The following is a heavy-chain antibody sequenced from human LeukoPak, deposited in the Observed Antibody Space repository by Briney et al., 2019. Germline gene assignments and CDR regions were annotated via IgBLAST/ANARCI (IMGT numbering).Heavy chain of an antibody. V-gene: IGHV3-23*01. J-gene: IGHJ5*02. CDR2: ISGGGGST. CDR1: GFTFSSYA. D-gene: IGHD3-3*01. CDR3: AKDGGMNWFDP. Sequence: GASLRLSCAASGFTFSSYAMSWVRQAPGKGLEWVSAISGGGGSTYYADSVKGRFTISRDNSKNTLYLQMNSLRAEDTAVYYCAKDGGMNWFDPWGQGTLVTVSS.